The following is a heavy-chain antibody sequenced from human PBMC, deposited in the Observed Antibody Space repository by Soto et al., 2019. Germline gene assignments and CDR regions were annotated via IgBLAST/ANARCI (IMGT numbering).Heavy chain of an antibody. CDR3: ARGPIAVAGTPLYFDY. D-gene: IGHD6-19*01. CDR2: IYYSGST. CDR1: GGSISSGDYY. V-gene: IGHV4-30-4*01. Sequence: QVQLHESGPGLVKPSQTLSLTCTVSGGSISSGDYYWSWIRQPPGKGLEWIGYIYYSGSTYYNPSLKSRVTISVDTSKNQFSLKLSSVPAADTAVYYCARGPIAVAGTPLYFDYWGQGTLVTVSS. J-gene: IGHJ4*02.